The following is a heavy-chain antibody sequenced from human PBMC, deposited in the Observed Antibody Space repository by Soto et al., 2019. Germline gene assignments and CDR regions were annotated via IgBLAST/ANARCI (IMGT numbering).Heavy chain of an antibody. J-gene: IGHJ4*02. Sequence: DVQLVESGGGLVKPGGSLRLSCAASGFNFHTYTMTWVRQAPGKGLEWVSYISGTSETIFYADSVKGRFTISRDNAKNSLYQQLNSLRDEETAVYYCATGYCRSDNCHFTHWGQGTLVTVSS. V-gene: IGHV3-48*02. D-gene: IGHD2-2*03. CDR2: ISGTSETI. CDR1: GFNFHTYT. CDR3: ATGYCRSDNCHFTH.